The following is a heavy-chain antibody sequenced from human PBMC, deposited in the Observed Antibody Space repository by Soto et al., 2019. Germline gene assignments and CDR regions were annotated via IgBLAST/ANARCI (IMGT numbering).Heavy chain of an antibody. CDR2: IIPIFGTA. CDR1: GGTFSSYA. D-gene: IGHD3-3*01. V-gene: IGHV1-69*01. CDR3: ARDISRVGGGGLWSGYHGMDV. Sequence: QVQLVQSGAEVKKPGSSVKVSCKASGGTFSSYAISWVRQAPGQGLEWMGGIIPIFGTANYAQKFQCRVTITADESTSTAYMEVSSLRSEDTAVYYGARDISRVGGGGLWSGYHGMDVWGQGTTVAVSS. J-gene: IGHJ6*02.